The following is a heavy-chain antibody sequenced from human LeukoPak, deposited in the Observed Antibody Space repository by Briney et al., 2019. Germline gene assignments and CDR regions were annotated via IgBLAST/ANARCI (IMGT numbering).Heavy chain of an antibody. CDR3: ARISSSSSRAFDY. D-gene: IGHD6-6*01. CDR2: INPNSGGT. CDR1: GYTFTGYY. J-gene: IGHJ4*02. Sequence: ASVKVSCKASGYTFTGYYMHWVRQAPGQGLEWMGWINPNSGGTNYAQKFQGRVTMTRDTSISTAYMELSRLRSDDTAVYYCARISSSSSRAFDYWGQGTLVTVSS. V-gene: IGHV1-2*02.